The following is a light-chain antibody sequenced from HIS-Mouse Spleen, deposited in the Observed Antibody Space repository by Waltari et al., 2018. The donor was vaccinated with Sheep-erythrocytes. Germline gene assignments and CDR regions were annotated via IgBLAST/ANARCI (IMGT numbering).Light chain of an antibody. Sequence: DIQMTQSPSSLSASVGDRVTITCRASQSISSYLNWYQQKPGKAPKLLIYAASSLQSRVPSRFSGSGSGTDFTLTISSLQPEDFATYYCQQSYSTPQCTFGPGTKVDIK. CDR1: QSISSY. V-gene: IGKV1-39*01. CDR3: QQSYSTPQCT. J-gene: IGKJ3*01. CDR2: AAS.